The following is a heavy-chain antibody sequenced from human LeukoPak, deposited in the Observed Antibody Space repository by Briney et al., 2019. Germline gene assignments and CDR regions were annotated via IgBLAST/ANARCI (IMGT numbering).Heavy chain of an antibody. V-gene: IGHV4-34*01. J-gene: IGHJ3*02. Sequence: SETLSLTCAVYGGSFSGYYWSWIRQPPGKGLEWIGEINHSGSTNYNPSLKSRVTISVDTSKNQFSLKLSSVTAADTAVYHCARGRSYCSGGSCSRRAFDIWGQGTMVTVSS. CDR3: ARGRSYCSGGSCSRRAFDI. CDR1: GGSFSGYY. D-gene: IGHD2-15*01. CDR2: INHSGST.